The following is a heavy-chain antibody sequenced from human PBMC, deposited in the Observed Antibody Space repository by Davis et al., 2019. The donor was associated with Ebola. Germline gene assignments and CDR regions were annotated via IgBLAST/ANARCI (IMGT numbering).Heavy chain of an antibody. D-gene: IGHD2-8*01. Sequence: PSETLSPTCAVPGGAVTSGGYFWAWIRQPPGKGLEWTGHLYSSGDIHLSPSLRSRASIFRDTFKNHFSVALTSVTAADTAVYYCARVGDFQGVYWGQGILVSVSS. J-gene: IGHJ4*02. CDR2: LYSSGDI. CDR1: GGAVTSGGYF. V-gene: IGHV4-61*03. CDR3: ARVGDFQGVY.